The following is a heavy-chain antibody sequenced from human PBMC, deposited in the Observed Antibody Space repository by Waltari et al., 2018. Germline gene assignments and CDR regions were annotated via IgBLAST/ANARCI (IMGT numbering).Heavy chain of an antibody. Sequence: QVQLVESGGGLVNPGGSLRLSCAASGFSFSDYYMTWIRQAPGKGLEWIAYISSRDNIRYHADSVMGRFTISRDNAKKSLYLQMNSLRAEDTAVYYCARVLYSGYDWDYWGQGTLVTVSS. CDR2: ISSRDNIR. J-gene: IGHJ4*02. D-gene: IGHD5-12*01. CDR3: ARVLYSGYDWDY. CDR1: GFSFSDYY. V-gene: IGHV3-11*04.